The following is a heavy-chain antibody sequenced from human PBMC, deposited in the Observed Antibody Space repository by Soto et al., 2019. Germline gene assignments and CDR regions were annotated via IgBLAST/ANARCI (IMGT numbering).Heavy chain of an antibody. V-gene: IGHV3-33*01. J-gene: IGHJ6*02. CDR2: IWYDGSNK. CDR1: GFTFSSYG. CDR3: ARDPSHSAARTIYYYYYGMDV. D-gene: IGHD6-6*01. Sequence: QVQLVESGGGVVQPGRSLRLSCEASGFTFSSYGMHWVRQAPGKGLEWVAVIWYDGSNKYYADSVKGRFTISRDNSKNTLYLQMTSLRAEDTAVYYCARDPSHSAARTIYYYYYGMDVWGQGTTVTVSS.